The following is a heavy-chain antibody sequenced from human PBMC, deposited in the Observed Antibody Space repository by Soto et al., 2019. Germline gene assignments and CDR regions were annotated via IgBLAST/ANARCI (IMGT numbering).Heavy chain of an antibody. Sequence: SGPTLVNPTQTLTPTCVFSGFSLNTGGVTVGWIRQPPGKALEWVALIYWDDGKRYSPSLKSRLTITKETSRNQVVLTMTNVDPEDTATYVCAHSPAPRVYFQHWGEGTLVTVSS. D-gene: IGHD3-10*01. J-gene: IGHJ1*01. CDR1: GFSLNTGGVT. CDR3: AHSPAPRVYFQH. CDR2: IYWDDGK. V-gene: IGHV2-5*02.